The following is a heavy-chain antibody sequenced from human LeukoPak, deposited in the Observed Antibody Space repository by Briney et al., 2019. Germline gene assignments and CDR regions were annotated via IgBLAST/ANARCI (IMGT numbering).Heavy chain of an antibody. J-gene: IGHJ4*02. Sequence: GGCLRLSCAAAGFNFSNYAIRWVRPAAEGGVGWGATISSRGDSTYDADSVKGRFTISRDNSKNSLYLQMNNVRVEDTAVYYCAKGPRPDITVAHTVENWGQGTLVTVSS. V-gene: IGHV3-23*01. CDR3: AKGPRPDITVAHTVEN. CDR2: ISSRGDST. D-gene: IGHD6-19*01. CDR1: GFNFSNYA.